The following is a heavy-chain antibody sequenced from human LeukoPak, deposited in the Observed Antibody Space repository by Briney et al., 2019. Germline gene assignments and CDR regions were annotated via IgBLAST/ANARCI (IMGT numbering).Heavy chain of an antibody. CDR3: ARGEHGDYGYYFDY. CDR1: GFIFRDYW. CDR2: IKTDGGEK. J-gene: IGHJ4*02. D-gene: IGHD4-17*01. V-gene: IGHV3-7*01. Sequence: PGGSLRLSCSASGFIFRDYWMSWVRQAPGKGLEWVANIKTDGGEKYYVDSVKGRFTISRDNAKKSLSLEMNNLSAEDAAVYYCARGEHGDYGYYFDYWGQGALVTVSS.